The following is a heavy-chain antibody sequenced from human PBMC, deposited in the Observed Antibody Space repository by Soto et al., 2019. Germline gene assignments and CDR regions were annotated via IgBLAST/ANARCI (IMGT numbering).Heavy chain of an antibody. Sequence: SETLSLTCSVSGGSISRYYWSWIRQPPGKGLEWIGYIYYSGSTNYNPSLKSRVTISVDTSKNQFSLKLGSVTAADTAVYYCARRRDGYNFDYWGQGTLVTVS. CDR2: IYYSGST. CDR3: ARRRDGYNFDY. V-gene: IGHV4-59*08. J-gene: IGHJ4*02. D-gene: IGHD5-12*01. CDR1: GGSISRYY.